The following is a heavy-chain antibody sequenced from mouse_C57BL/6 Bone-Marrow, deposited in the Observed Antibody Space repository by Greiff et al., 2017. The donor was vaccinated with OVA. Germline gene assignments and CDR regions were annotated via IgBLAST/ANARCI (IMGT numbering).Heavy chain of an antibody. CDR3: ARPLITTVVAPYAMDY. CDR1: GYTFTDYN. Sequence: EVQLQQSGPELVKPGASVKMSCKASGYTFTDYNMHWVKQSHGKSLEWIGYINPNNGGTSYNQKFKGQATLTVNKSSSTAYMWLRSLTSEDSAVYYCARPLITTVVAPYAMDYWGQGTSVTVSS. J-gene: IGHJ4*01. V-gene: IGHV1-22*01. D-gene: IGHD1-1*01. CDR2: INPNNGGT.